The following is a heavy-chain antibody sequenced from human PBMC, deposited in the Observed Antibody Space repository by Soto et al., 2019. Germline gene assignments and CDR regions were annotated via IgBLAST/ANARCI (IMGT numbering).Heavy chain of an antibody. CDR2: MNEDGSEI. D-gene: IGHD6-19*01. CDR1: GFNFRAYW. CDR3: AKTKQWLVKDYDFGMDV. Sequence: EVQLVESGGALVQPGGSLRISCVGSGFNFRAYWMSWVRQAPGKGLEWVATMNEDGSEIYYVGSVKGRFTISRDNSKNTLFLQMNSLRADDTAVYYCAKTKQWLVKDYDFGMDVWGQGTTVTVSS. J-gene: IGHJ6*02. V-gene: IGHV3-7*03.